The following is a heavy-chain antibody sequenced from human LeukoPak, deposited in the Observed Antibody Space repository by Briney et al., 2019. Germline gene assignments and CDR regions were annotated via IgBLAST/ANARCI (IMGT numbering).Heavy chain of an antibody. D-gene: IGHD3-3*01. V-gene: IGHV1-2*02. CDR2: INPNSGGT. Sequence: GASVKVSCKASGGIFSSYALNWVRQAPGQGLEWMGWINPNSGGTNYAQKFQGRVTMTRDTSISTAYMELSRLRSDDTAVYYCASDRGVDFWSGYSDDAFDIWGQGTMVTVSS. CDR3: ASDRGVDFWSGYSDDAFDI. CDR1: GGIFSSYA. J-gene: IGHJ3*02.